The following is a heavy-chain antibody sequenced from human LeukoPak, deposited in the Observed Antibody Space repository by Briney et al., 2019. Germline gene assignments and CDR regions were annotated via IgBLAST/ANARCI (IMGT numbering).Heavy chain of an antibody. CDR2: INHSGST. CDR1: GGSFSGYY. V-gene: IGHV4-34*01. J-gene: IGHJ4*02. D-gene: IGHD5-24*01. Sequence: PSETLSLTCAVYGGSFSGYYWSWIRQPPGKGLEWIGEINHSGSTNYNPSLKSRVTISVDTSKNQFSLKLSSVTAADTAVYYCARGVKRWLKPGSFDYWGQGTLVTVSS. CDR3: ARGVKRWLKPGSFDY.